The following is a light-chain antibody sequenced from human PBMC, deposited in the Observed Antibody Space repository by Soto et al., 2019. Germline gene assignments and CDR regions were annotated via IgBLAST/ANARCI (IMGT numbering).Light chain of an antibody. CDR1: QSVGST. CDR3: QQYSTSLT. J-gene: IGKJ4*02. V-gene: IGKV3-15*01. Sequence: EILMTQSPATLSVSPGERVILSCRASQSVGSTLAWYQQKPGQAPRLLICGASTRATGVPARFSGSGSGTEFTLTISSLQSEDFAVYYCQQYSTSLTFGGGTTLEIK. CDR2: GAS.